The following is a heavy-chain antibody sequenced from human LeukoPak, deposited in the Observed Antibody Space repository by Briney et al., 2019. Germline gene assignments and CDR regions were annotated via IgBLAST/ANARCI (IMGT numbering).Heavy chain of an antibody. V-gene: IGHV1-18*01. CDR3: ARDDYGDYVAFDI. J-gene: IGHJ3*02. CDR1: GYTFASYG. Sequence: ASVKVSCKASGYTFASYGISWVRQAPGRGLEWMGWISAYNGNTNYAQKLQGRVTMTTDTSTSTAYMELRSLRSDDTAVYYCARDDYGDYVAFDIWGQGTMVTVSS. D-gene: IGHD4-17*01. CDR2: ISAYNGNT.